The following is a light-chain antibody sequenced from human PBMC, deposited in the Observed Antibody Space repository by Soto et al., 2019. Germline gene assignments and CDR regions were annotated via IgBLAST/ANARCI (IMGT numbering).Light chain of an antibody. CDR3: QQAYGFPPYA. J-gene: IGKJ2*01. CDR2: AAS. CDR1: QDISSY. Sequence: DIQVTQSPSSVSASVGDRVTITCRASQDISSYLAWYQQKPGKAPRLLIYAASTLHSGVSSRFSGGGSGTDFTLTISGLQPEDFATYYCQQAYGFPPYAFGQGTRLEI. V-gene: IGKV1-12*01.